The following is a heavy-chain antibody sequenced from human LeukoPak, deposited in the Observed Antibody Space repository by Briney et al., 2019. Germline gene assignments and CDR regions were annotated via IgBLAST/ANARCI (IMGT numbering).Heavy chain of an antibody. CDR2: ISYDGSNK. D-gene: IGHD3-22*01. CDR3: ARVEEVVINPPGTGNGMDV. CDR1: GFTFSSYA. V-gene: IGHV3-30-3*01. Sequence: GGSLRLSCAASGFTFSSYAMHWVRQAPGKGLEWVAVISYDGSNKYYADSVKGRFTISRDNSKNTLYLQMNSLGAEDTAVYYCARVEEVVINPPGTGNGMDVWGQGTTVTVSS. J-gene: IGHJ6*02.